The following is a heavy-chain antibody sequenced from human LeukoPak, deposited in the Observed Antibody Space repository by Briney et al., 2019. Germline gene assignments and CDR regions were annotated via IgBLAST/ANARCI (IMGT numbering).Heavy chain of an antibody. J-gene: IGHJ3*02. CDR1: GFTFDDYA. CDR2: ISWNSGSI. CDR3: AKDDGSIAAAGTVLEHAFDI. V-gene: IGHV3-9*01. D-gene: IGHD6-13*01. Sequence: GGSLRLSCAASGFTFDDYAMHWVRQAPGKGLEWVSGISWNSGSIGYADSVKGRFTISRDNAKNSLYLQMNSLRAEDTALYYCAKDDGSIAAAGTVLEHAFDIWGQGTMVTVSS.